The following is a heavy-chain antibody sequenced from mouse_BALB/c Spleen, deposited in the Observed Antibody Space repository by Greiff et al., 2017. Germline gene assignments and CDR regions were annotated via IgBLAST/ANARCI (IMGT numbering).Heavy chain of an antibody. J-gene: IGHJ2*01. Sequence: EVQLVESGGGLVQPGGSRKLSCAASGFTFSDYGMAWVRQAPGKGPEWVAFISNLAYSIYYADTVTGRFTISRENAKNTLYLEMSSLRSEDTAMYYCARGRGYGYNFDYWGQGTTLTVSS. CDR3: ARGRGYGYNFDY. V-gene: IGHV5-15*02. D-gene: IGHD1-2*01. CDR2: ISNLAYSI. CDR1: GFTFSDYG.